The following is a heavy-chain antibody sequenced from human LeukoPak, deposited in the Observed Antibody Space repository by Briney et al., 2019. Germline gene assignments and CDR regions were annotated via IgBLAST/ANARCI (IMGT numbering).Heavy chain of an antibody. J-gene: IGHJ6*03. V-gene: IGHV4-38-2*02. CDR3: ARGARVVVTAINYYYMDV. CDR1: GYSISSGYY. Sequence: SETLSLTCTVSGYSISSGYYWGWIRQPPGKGLEWIGSIYHSGSTYYNPSLKSRVTISVDTSKNQFSLKLSSVTAADTAVYYCARGARVVVTAINYYYMDVWGKGTTVTVSS. CDR2: IYHSGST. D-gene: IGHD2-21*02.